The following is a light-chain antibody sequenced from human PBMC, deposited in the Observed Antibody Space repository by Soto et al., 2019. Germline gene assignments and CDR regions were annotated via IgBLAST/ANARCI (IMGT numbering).Light chain of an antibody. Sequence: QSVLTQPASVSGAPGQSITISCTGTSSYIGAYNFVSWYQQHPGKAPKLMLYDVNIRPSGVSNRFSGSKSGNTASLTISGLQAEDEAAYYCTSWTTSTTMIFGGGTKVTVL. CDR3: TSWTTSTTMI. V-gene: IGLV2-14*03. J-gene: IGLJ2*01. CDR2: DVN. CDR1: SSYIGAYNF.